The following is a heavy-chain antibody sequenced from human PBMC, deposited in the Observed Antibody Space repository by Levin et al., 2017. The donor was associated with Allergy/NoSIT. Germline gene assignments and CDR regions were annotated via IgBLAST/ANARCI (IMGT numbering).Heavy chain of an antibody. CDR1: EFTFYN. CDR2: ISSGSSTT. Sequence: PGGSLRLSCAVSEFTFYNMNWVRQAPGKGLEWVAYISSGSSTTYYADSVKGRFTISRDNVKNSLYLQMNSLRAEDTAVYFCATDSIKGDYYYMDVWGKGTTVTVSS. CDR3: ATDSIKGDYYYMDV. J-gene: IGHJ6*03. D-gene: IGHD3-9*01. V-gene: IGHV3-48*04.